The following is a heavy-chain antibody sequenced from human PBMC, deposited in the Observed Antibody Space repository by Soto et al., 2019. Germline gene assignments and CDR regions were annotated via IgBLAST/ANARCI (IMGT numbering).Heavy chain of an antibody. J-gene: IGHJ6*03. V-gene: IGHV1-18*01. Sequence: QDQLVQSGAEVKKPGASVTVSCKASGYSFTNYGITWVRQAPGQGLEWMGWISGFNGKTHDAQKLQGRVTMTTDASTSTAYMELRSLRSDDTAVYYCARDRGVAPPVAGNTHYYSDMDVWGKGTTVTVSS. CDR3: ARDRGVAPPVAGNTHYYSDMDV. CDR2: ISGFNGKT. D-gene: IGHD6-19*01. CDR1: GYSFTNYG.